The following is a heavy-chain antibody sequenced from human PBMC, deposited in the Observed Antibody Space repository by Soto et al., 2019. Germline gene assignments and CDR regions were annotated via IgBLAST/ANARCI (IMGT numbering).Heavy chain of an antibody. V-gene: IGHV3-48*01. D-gene: IGHD4-17*01. J-gene: IGHJ6*03. Sequence: PGGSLRLSCAASGFTLSSYGMHWVRQAPGKGLEWVSYISSSSSTIYYADSVKGRFTISRDNAKNSLYLQMNSLRAEDTAVYYCARAHYGDYVEYYYYMDVWGKGTTVTVSS. CDR1: GFTLSSYG. CDR3: ARAHYGDYVEYYYYMDV. CDR2: ISSSSSTI.